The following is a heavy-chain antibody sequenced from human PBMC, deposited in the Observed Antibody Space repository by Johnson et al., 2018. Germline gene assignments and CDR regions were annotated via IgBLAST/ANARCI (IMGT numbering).Heavy chain of an antibody. CDR3: EKENYYGSGSYPHGMDV. V-gene: IGHV3-30*18. CDR2: ISYDGSNK. D-gene: IGHD3-10*01. CDR1: GFTFSSYG. Sequence: VQLVESGGGVVQPGRSLRLSCAASGFTFSSYGMHWVRQAPGKGLEWVAVISYDGSNKYYADSVKGRFTISRDNSKNTLYLQMNSLRAGDTAVYYCEKENYYGSGSYPHGMDVWGQGTTVTVSS. J-gene: IGHJ6*02.